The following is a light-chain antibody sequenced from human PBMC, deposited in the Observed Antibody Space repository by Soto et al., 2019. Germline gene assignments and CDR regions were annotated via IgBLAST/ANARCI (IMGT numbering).Light chain of an antibody. CDR1: QRISTY. CDR3: QHYNSYSEA. J-gene: IGKJ1*01. CDR2: DAS. V-gene: IGKV1-5*01. Sequence: DIQMTQSPSSLSASGGDRFTITCRASQRISTYLNWYQQKPGKAPKFLIYDASNLQSGVPSRLSGSGSGTEFTLTISSLQPDDFATYYCQHYNSYSEAFGQGTKVDIK.